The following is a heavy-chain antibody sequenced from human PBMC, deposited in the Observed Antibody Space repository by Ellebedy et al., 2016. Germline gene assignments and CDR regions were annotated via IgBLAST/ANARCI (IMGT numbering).Heavy chain of an antibody. D-gene: IGHD6-13*01. CDR1: GFTVSNNY. CDR3: AKDRVYSSSWGGFDY. V-gene: IGHV3-53*01. CDR2: IYSCGIT. Sequence: GESLKISXAASGFTVSNNYMSWVRQAPGKGLDWVSVIYSCGITYYADSVKGRFTISRDNSKNTLYLQMNSLRAEDTAVYYCAKDRVYSSSWGGFDYWGQGTLVTVSS. J-gene: IGHJ4*02.